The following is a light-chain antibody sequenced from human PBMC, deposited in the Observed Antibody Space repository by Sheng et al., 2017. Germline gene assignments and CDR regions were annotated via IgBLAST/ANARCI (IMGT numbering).Light chain of an antibody. J-gene: IGKJ5*01. Sequence: DIQMTQSPSSLSASVGDRVIITCRASQDIRSDLGWYQQRPGKAPKRLIYAASSLQSGVPSRFSGSGSGTYFTLTITSLQPDDFATYYCLQHFIKPPTFGQGTRLEIK. CDR1: QDIRSD. CDR3: LQHFIKPPT. V-gene: IGKV1-17*01. CDR2: AAS.